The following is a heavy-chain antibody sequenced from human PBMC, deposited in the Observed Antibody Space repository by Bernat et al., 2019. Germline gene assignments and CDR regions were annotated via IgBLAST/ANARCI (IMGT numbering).Heavy chain of an antibody. CDR1: GFTFSSYR. CDR3: ARSWYYYDSSGHKNAFDI. D-gene: IGHD3-22*01. Sequence: EVQLVESGGGLVQPGGSLRLSCAASGFTFSSYRMNWVRQAPGKGLEWVSYISSDSSTIYYADSVKGRFTISRDNSKNTLYLQMNSLRAEDTAVYYCARSWYYYDSSGHKNAFDIWGQGTMVTVSS. V-gene: IGHV3-48*01. J-gene: IGHJ3*02. CDR2: ISSDSSTI.